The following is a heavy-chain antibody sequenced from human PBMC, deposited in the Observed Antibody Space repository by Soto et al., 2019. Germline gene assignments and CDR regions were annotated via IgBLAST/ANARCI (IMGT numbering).Heavy chain of an antibody. CDR2: INPRAGST. Sequence: EASVKVSCRASGYTFSNYYIQWVRQAPGQGLEWMGIINPRAGSTFYAQKFQGRVTMTRDTSTNTVYMELSSLRSEDTALYYCARGYCAKGICSNLDYWGQGTLVTVSS. CDR1: GYTFSNYY. CDR3: ARGYCAKGICSNLDY. J-gene: IGHJ4*02. D-gene: IGHD2-8*01. V-gene: IGHV1-46*01.